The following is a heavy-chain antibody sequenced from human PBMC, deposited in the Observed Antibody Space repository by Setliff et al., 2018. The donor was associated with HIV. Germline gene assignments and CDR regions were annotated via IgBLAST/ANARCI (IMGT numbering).Heavy chain of an antibody. CDR1: GFTFSGYS. J-gene: IGHJ3*02. Sequence: PGGSLRLSCAASGFTFSGYSMNWVRQAPGKGLEWVSSISSSGSYIYYADSMKGRFTISRDNAKNSLYLQMNSLRAEDTAVYYCARIVVAASDAFDIWGQGTKVTVS. V-gene: IGHV3-21*06. CDR3: ARIVVAASDAFDI. CDR2: ISSSGSYI. D-gene: IGHD2-15*01.